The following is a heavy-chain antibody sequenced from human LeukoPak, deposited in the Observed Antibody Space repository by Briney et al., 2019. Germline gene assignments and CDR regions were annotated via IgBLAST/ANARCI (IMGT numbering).Heavy chain of an antibody. CDR1: GGSISSADFY. CDR3: ARGSDFFDY. Sequence: PSQTLSLTCAVSGGSISSADFYCSWIRQHPGKGLEWIGFIYYSGSAYYNPSLKSRVSISIDTSKNQFSLTLNSVTAADTAVYYCARGSDFFDYWGQGILVTVSS. V-gene: IGHV4-31*11. CDR2: IYYSGSA. J-gene: IGHJ4*02.